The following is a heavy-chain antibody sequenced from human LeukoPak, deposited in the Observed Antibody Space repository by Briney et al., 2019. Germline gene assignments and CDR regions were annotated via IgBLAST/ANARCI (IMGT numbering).Heavy chain of an antibody. CDR1: GGSISSYY. CDR3: ARMGLWFGELSTYYYYGMDV. V-gene: IGHV4-59*01. D-gene: IGHD3-10*01. Sequence: SETLSLTCTVSGGSISSYYWSWIRQPPGKGLEWIGYIYYSGSTNYNPSLKSRVTISVATSKNQFSLKLSSVTAADTAVYYCARMGLWFGELSTYYYYGMDVWGKGTTVTVSS. CDR2: IYYSGST. J-gene: IGHJ6*04.